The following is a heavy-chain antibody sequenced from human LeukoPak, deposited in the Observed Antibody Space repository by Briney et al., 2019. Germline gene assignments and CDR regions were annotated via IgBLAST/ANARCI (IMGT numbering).Heavy chain of an antibody. CDR3: ARGPNSNWSGLDF. V-gene: IGHV3-74*01. Sequence: GGSLRLSCTASGFSFSGHWMHWARQLPGKGLVWVSRISPTGSTTSYADSVKGRFTVSRGNAKNTLYLQVNNLRAEDTAVYYCARGPNSNWSGLDFWGQGTLLTVSS. J-gene: IGHJ4*02. CDR2: ISPTGSTT. D-gene: IGHD6-6*01. CDR1: GFSFSGHW.